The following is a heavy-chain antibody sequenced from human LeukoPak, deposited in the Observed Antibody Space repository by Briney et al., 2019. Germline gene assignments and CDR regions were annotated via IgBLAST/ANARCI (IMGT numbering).Heavy chain of an antibody. V-gene: IGHV3-23*01. Sequence: QPGGSLRLSCVASGFTFSSYAMSWGRQAPARGLEWVASLRGDGSTFYSDSVKGRFTLSRDESRNTVYLQLTYLRVEDTAVYYCAKASWVSSADAVLWGQGTPVTVSS. J-gene: IGHJ4*02. CDR3: AKASWVSSADAVL. D-gene: IGHD3-16*01. CDR1: GFTFSSYA. CDR2: LRGDGST.